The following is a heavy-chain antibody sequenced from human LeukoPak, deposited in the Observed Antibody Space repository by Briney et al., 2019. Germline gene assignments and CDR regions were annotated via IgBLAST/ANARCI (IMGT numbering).Heavy chain of an antibody. J-gene: IGHJ1*01. CDR2: INQDGSEI. CDR3: VRDSSTWSWAEYFHH. V-gene: IGHV3-7*01. D-gene: IGHD6-13*01. CDR1: GFTFNTYW. Sequence: XGSLXXXCAASGFTFNTYWMSXVRQAPGKGXXWVANINQDGSEIYYVDSVKGRFTISRNNAKNSLLLQMSSLRADDTAVYYCVRDSSTWSWAEYFHHWGQGTLVTVSS.